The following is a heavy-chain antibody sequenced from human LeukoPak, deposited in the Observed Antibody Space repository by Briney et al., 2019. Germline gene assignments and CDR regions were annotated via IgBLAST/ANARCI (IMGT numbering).Heavy chain of an antibody. D-gene: IGHD6-13*01. Sequence: SETLSLTCTVSGGSISSYYWSWIRQPAGKGLEWIGYIYYSGSTNYNPSLKSRVTISVDTSKNQFSLKLSSVTAADTAVYYCARVGSSSWTYFDYWGQGTLVTVSS. CDR1: GGSISSYY. CDR3: ARVGSSSWTYFDY. V-gene: IGHV4-59*01. CDR2: IYYSGST. J-gene: IGHJ4*02.